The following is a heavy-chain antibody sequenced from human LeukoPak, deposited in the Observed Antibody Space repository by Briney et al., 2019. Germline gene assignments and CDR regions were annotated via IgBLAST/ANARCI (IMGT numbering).Heavy chain of an antibody. CDR2: ISGSGGSA. CDR3: AIGGSYLIS. D-gene: IGHD3-16*02. V-gene: IGHV3-23*01. CDR1: GFTFSSYA. J-gene: IGHJ5*02. Sequence: GSLRFSCAASGFTFSSYAMSWVRQAPGKGLEWVSAISGSGGSAYYADSVKGRFTISRDNSKNTLYLQMNSLRAEDTAVYYCAIGGSYLISWGQGTLVTVSS.